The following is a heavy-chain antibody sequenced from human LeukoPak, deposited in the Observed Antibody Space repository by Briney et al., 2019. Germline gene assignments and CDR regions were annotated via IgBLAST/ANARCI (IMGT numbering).Heavy chain of an antibody. CDR1: GGSISSYY. CDR2: IYTSGST. CDR3: ARDGAAAAGPRYYYYYVDV. D-gene: IGHD6-13*01. J-gene: IGHJ6*03. Sequence: PSETLSLTCTVSGGSISSYYWSWIRQPAGKGLEWIGRIYTSGSTNYNPSLKSRVTMSVDTSKNQFSLKLSSVTAADTAVYYCARDGAAAAGPRYYYYYVDVWGKGTTVTVSS. V-gene: IGHV4-4*07.